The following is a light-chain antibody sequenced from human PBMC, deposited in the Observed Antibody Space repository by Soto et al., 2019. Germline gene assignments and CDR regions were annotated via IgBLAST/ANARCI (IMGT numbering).Light chain of an antibody. Sequence: EIVMTQSPATVSVSPGERATLSCRASESVSSNLACYQQKPCQAPRLLIYGASTRATGIPARFSGSGSGTDFTLTIRCLEPEEFAVYYGQQRSNWPPWTFGQGTNVDSK. V-gene: IGKV3-15*01. CDR3: QQRSNWPPWT. J-gene: IGKJ1*01. CDR2: GAS. CDR1: ESVSSN.